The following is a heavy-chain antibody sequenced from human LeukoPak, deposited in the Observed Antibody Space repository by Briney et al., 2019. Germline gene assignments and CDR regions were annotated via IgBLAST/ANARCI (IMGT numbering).Heavy chain of an antibody. D-gene: IGHD4-17*01. Sequence: GGSLRLSCAASGFTFNNNAMNWVRQAPGKGLEWVSSISGGGETTYYADSAKGRFTISRDNSQNTLYLQMNSLRAEDTAVYYCARDYADYVGYFFFDYWGQGTLVTASS. J-gene: IGHJ4*02. V-gene: IGHV3-23*01. CDR3: ARDYADYVGYFFFDY. CDR1: GFTFNNNA. CDR2: ISGGGETT.